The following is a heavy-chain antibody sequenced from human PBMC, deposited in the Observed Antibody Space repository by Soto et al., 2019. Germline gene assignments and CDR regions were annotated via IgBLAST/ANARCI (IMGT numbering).Heavy chain of an antibody. D-gene: IGHD6-19*01. CDR1: GFTFSSYS. V-gene: IGHV3-21*01. Sequence: EVQLVESGGGLVKPGGSLRLSCAASGFTFSSYSMNWVRLAPGKGLEWVSSISSSSSYIYYADSVKGRFTISRDNAKNSLYLQMNSLRAEDTAVYYCARVTARRIAVAGFDYWGQGTLVTVSS. CDR2: ISSSSSYI. J-gene: IGHJ4*02. CDR3: ARVTARRIAVAGFDY.